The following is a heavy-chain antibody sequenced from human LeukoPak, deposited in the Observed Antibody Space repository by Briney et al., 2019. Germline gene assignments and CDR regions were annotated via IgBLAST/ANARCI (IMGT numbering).Heavy chain of an antibody. J-gene: IGHJ4*02. V-gene: IGHV3-21*01. CDR3: ARDLFLRTGYFAY. CDR2: ISSSSSYI. Sequence: GRSLRLSCAASGFTFSIFSMNWVRQAPRKGLQWVSSISSSSSYIYYADSVKGRFTISRDNAKISLYLQMNSLRAEDTAVYYCARDLFLRTGYFAYWRQGTLVTVSS. D-gene: IGHD3-3*01. CDR1: GFTFSIFS.